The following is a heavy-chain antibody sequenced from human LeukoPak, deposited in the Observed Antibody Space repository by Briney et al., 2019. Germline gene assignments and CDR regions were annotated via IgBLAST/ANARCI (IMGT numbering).Heavy chain of an antibody. CDR1: GFTFSSYA. J-gene: IGHJ3*02. V-gene: IGHV3-30-3*01. Sequence: GGSLRLSCAASGFTFSSYAMHWVRQAPGKGLEWVAVISYDGSNKYYADSVKGRFTISRDNSKNTLYLQMNSLRAEDTAVYYCARERFAFDIWGQGTMVTVSS. CDR2: ISYDGSNK. CDR3: ARERFAFDI.